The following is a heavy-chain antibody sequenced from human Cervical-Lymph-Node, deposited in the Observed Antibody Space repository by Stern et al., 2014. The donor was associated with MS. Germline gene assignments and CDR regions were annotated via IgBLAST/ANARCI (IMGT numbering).Heavy chain of an antibody. D-gene: IGHD4-17*01. Sequence: DQLVESGGGVVQPGRSLRLSCAASGFTFSYHAMHWVRQAPGKGLEWVALISYDGRDKNDAYSVKGRFTISRDNSRNTLYLQMNSLRVDDAAVYYCSRGGAVTTSDYYLDYWGQGILVTVSS. CDR2: ISYDGRDK. CDR1: GFTFSYHA. CDR3: SRGGAVTTSDYYLDY. V-gene: IGHV3-30*01. J-gene: IGHJ4*02.